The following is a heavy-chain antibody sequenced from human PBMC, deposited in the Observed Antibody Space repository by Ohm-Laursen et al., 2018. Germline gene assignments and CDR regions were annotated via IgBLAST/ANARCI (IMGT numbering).Heavy chain of an antibody. D-gene: IGHD3-9*01. J-gene: IGHJ4*02. CDR1: GYTFTSYY. CDR2: INPSGGST. V-gene: IGHV1-46*01. CDR3: ARVYDILTGLGY. Sequence: GSSVKVSCNASGYTFTSYYMHWVRQAPGQGLEWMGIINPSGGSTSYAQKFQGRVTMTRDTSTSTVYMELSSLRSEDTAVYYCARVYDILTGLGYWGQGTLVTVSS.